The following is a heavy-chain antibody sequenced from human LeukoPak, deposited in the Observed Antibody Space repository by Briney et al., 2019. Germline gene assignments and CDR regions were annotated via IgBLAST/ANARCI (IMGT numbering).Heavy chain of an antibody. Sequence: SETLSLTSAVSGGSFSRYYWSWIRQSPGKGLEWIAEIDDRGDTNYNPSVRCRVTISVDTSKYQFSLKVKSLSAADTAVYYSARGATISETGYFDFWGQGTPVTVSS. D-gene: IGHD5-24*01. CDR1: GGSFSRYY. CDR2: IDDRGDT. CDR3: ARGATISETGYFDF. J-gene: IGHJ4*03. V-gene: IGHV4-34*01.